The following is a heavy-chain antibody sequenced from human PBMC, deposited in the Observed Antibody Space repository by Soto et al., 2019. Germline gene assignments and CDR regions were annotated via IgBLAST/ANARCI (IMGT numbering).Heavy chain of an antibody. CDR1: GDSISTHY. CDR2: VYFTGSA. V-gene: IGHV4-59*11. D-gene: IGHD3-22*01. J-gene: IGHJ4*02. CDR3: ARDRRSYYSDGSGLDF. Sequence: PSETLSLTCSVFGDSISTHYWTWIRQPPGKGLEWIASVYFTGSATYNPSLKSRVTISVDTSKNQFSLKLTSATAADTAVYYCARDRRSYYSDGSGLDFWGQGTLVTVSS.